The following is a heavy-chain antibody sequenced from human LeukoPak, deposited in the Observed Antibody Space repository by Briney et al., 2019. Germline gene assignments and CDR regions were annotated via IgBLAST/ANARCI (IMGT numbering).Heavy chain of an antibody. CDR2: ISAYNGNT. Sequence: GASVRVSSKASGYTFTSYGISWVRQAPGQGLEWMGWISAYNGNTNYAQKLQGRVTMTTDTSTSTAYMGLRSLRSDDTAVYYCARAPLMVAGIVGAFFDYWGQGTLVTVSS. J-gene: IGHJ4*02. D-gene: IGHD1-26*01. CDR3: ARAPLMVAGIVGAFFDY. V-gene: IGHV1-18*01. CDR1: GYTFTSYG.